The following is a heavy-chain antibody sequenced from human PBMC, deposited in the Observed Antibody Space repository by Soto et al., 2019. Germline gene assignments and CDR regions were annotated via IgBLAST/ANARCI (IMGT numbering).Heavy chain of an antibody. Sequence: PSETLSLTCTVSGASMNSYHWSWIRQPAGKGLEWIGHIHSSGSTNYNPSLKSRVTMSVDTSKNQFSLRLMSLTAADTAVYYCERDQGVAAAGITWFDPWGQGPMVTVSS. CDR3: ERDQGVAAAGITWFDP. V-gene: IGHV4-4*07. J-gene: IGHJ5*02. D-gene: IGHD6-13*01. CDR2: IHSSGST. CDR1: GASMNSYH.